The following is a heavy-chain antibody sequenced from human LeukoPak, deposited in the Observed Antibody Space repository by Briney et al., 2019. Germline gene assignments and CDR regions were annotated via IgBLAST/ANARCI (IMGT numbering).Heavy chain of an antibody. CDR1: GGSFSGYY. CDR2: INHSGST. D-gene: IGHD6-13*01. J-gene: IGHJ6*03. CDR3: ASQPGYSSSWYVGYYYYYMDV. Sequence: SETLSLTCAVYGGSFSGYYWSWIRQPPGKGLEWIGEINHSGSTYYNPSLKSRVTISVDTSKNQFSLKLSSVTAADTAVYYCASQPGYSSSWYVGYYYYYMDVWGKGTTVTISS. V-gene: IGHV4-34*01.